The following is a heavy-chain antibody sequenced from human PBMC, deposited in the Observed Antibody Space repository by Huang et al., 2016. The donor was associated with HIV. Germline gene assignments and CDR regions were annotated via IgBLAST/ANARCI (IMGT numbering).Heavy chain of an antibody. J-gene: IGHJ6*03. V-gene: IGHV4-34*01. Sequence: QVQLQQWGAGLLRPSETLSLTCAVYGGSFSGYYGTWIRQPPGKGLEWIGEINHRESTNYDPSLKSRFTISVDTSRNQFSLTLTSVTAADTAVYYCARGQGGYYYYYMDVWGKGTTVTVSS. CDR2: INHREST. CDR3: ARGQGGYYYYYMDV. CDR1: GGSFSGYY.